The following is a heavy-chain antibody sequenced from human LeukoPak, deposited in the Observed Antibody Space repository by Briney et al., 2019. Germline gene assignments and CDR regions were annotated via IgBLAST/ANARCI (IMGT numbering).Heavy chain of an antibody. J-gene: IGHJ4*02. Sequence: SETLSLTCTVSGGSISSSSYYWGWIRQPPGKGLEWIGSIYYSGSTYYNPSLKSRVTISVDTSNNQFSLKLSSVTAADTAVYYCARENGGSLYYFAYWGQGTLVTVSS. D-gene: IGHD2-8*01. V-gene: IGHV4-39*07. CDR2: IYYSGST. CDR3: ARENGGSLYYFAY. CDR1: GGSISSSSYY.